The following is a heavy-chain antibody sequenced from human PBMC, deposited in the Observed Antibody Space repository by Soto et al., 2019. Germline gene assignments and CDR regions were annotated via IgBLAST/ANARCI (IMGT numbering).Heavy chain of an antibody. V-gene: IGHV3-72*01. J-gene: IGHJ4*02. CDR3: TRVYWRSGSIQALFDY. D-gene: IGHD3-10*01. CDR2: IRKRTNTYTT. Sequence: GGSLRLSCAASGFTFSDHYMDWVRQVPGKGLEWVGRIRKRTNTYTTEYAASVKGRFTISRDDSKNSLYLQMNSLETGDTAVYYCTRVYWRSGSIQALFDYRSQGTLVTXSS. CDR1: GFTFSDHY.